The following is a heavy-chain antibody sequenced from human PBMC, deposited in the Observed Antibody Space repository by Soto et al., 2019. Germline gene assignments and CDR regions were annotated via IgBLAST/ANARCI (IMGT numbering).Heavy chain of an antibody. Sequence: QVQLVQSGAEVKKPGSSVKVSCKASGGTFSSYAISWVRQAPGQGLEWMGGINPIFGTANYAQKFQGRVTITADESTSTAYMELSSLRSEDTAVYYCARVGYYDFWSGNNWFDPWGQGTLVTVSS. CDR1: GGTFSSYA. CDR2: INPIFGTA. J-gene: IGHJ5*02. V-gene: IGHV1-69*01. D-gene: IGHD3-3*01. CDR3: ARVGYYDFWSGNNWFDP.